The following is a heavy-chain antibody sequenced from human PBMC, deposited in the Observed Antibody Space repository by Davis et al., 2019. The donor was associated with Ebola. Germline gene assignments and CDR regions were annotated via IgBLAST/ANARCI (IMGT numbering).Heavy chain of an antibody. J-gene: IGHJ4*02. Sequence: GESLKISCAASGFTFTSYAMNWVRQAPGKGLEWVASISGSGGSTYYGDSVKGRFTISRDNSKNTLYLQMNSLRAEDTAVYYCARVPIVATIRADYWGQGTLVTVSS. CDR2: ISGSGGST. D-gene: IGHD5-12*01. CDR3: ARVPIVATIRADY. CDR1: GFTFTSYA. V-gene: IGHV3-23*01.